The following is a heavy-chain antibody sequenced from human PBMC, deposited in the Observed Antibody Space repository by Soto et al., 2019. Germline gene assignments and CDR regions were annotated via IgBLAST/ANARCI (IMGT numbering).Heavy chain of an antibody. Sequence: SETLSLTCAVSGASISSDAYYWSWIRQHPGKGLEWIGYISYSGSTYYNPSLKSRVTTSVDTSKNQFSLKLTSVTAADTAVYYCARYRFSDTWSKFDYWGQGTLVTVSS. J-gene: IGHJ4*02. V-gene: IGHV4-31*11. CDR1: GASISSDAYY. CDR2: ISYSGST. D-gene: IGHD3-16*02. CDR3: ARYRFSDTWSKFDY.